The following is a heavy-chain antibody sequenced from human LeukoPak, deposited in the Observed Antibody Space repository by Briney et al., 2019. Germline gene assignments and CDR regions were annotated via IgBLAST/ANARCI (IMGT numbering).Heavy chain of an antibody. CDR1: GFTFDDYA. D-gene: IGHD2-21*02. J-gene: IGHJ4*02. Sequence: GGSLRLSCAASGFTFDDYAMHWVRQAPGKGLEWVSGISWNSGSIGYADSVKGRFTISRDNDKNSLYLQMNSLRAEDTALYYCAKVGRAARRHIVVVTATAFDYWGQGTLVTVSS. V-gene: IGHV3-9*01. CDR3: AKVGRAARRHIVVVTATAFDY. CDR2: ISWNSGSI.